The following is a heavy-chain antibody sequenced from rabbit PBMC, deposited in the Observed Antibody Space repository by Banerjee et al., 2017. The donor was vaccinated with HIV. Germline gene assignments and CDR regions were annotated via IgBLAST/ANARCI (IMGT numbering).Heavy chain of an antibody. Sequence: QEQLEESGGDLVKPGASLTLTCTVSGFSFSSGYDMCWVRQAPGKGLEWIADIATSSSGSTYYASWAKGRFTISKTSSTTVTLQMTSLTAADTATYFCARDLAGVIGWNFGLWGQGTLVTVS. CDR2: IATSSSGST. V-gene: IGHV1S45*01. J-gene: IGHJ3*01. D-gene: IGHD4-1*01. CDR1: GFSFSSGYD. CDR3: ARDLAGVIGWNFGL.